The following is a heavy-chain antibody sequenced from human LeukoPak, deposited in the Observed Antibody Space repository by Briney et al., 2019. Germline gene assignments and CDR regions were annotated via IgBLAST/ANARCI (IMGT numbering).Heavy chain of an antibody. CDR3: ARVTGYMIEDYFDY. V-gene: IGHV1-69*06. D-gene: IGHD3-22*01. CDR2: IIPIFGTA. CDR1: GGTFSSYA. J-gene: IGHJ4*02. Sequence: WASVKVSCKASGGTFSSYAISWVRQAPGQGLEWMGGIIPIFGTANYAQKFQGRVTITADKSTSTAYMELSSLRSEDTAVYYCARVTGYMIEDYFDYWGQGTLVTVSS.